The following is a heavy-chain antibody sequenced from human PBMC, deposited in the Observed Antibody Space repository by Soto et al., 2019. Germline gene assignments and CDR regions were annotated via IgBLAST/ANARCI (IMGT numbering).Heavy chain of an antibody. J-gene: IGHJ6*02. CDR2: IYYSGST. V-gene: IGHV4-59*01. Sequence: SETLSLTCTVSGGSISSYYWSWIRQPPGKGLEWIGYIYYSGSTNYNPSLKSRVTISVDTSKNQFSLKLSSVTAADTAVYYCARDRWDTAWVTSYYYYYGMDVWGQGNTVIVSS. CDR3: ARDRWDTAWVTSYYYYYGMDV. CDR1: GGSISSYY. D-gene: IGHD5-18*01.